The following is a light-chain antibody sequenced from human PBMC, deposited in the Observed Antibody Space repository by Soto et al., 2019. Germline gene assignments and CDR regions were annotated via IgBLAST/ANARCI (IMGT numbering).Light chain of an antibody. CDR2: DVS. CDR1: INDVGADKY. Sequence: QSALTQPASVSVSPGQSITISCTGTINDVGADKYVSWYQQHPGKVPQLMIYDVSIRPSGVSNRFSGSKSGNTASLTISGLQAEDEADYYCSSVTTSSTLVFGGGTKLTVL. V-gene: IGLV2-14*03. CDR3: SSVTTSSTLV. J-gene: IGLJ3*02.